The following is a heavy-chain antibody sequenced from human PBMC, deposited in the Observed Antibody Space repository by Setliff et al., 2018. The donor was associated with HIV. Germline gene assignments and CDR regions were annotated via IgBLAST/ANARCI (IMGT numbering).Heavy chain of an antibody. V-gene: IGHV1-2*02. Sequence: ASVKVSCKASGYSFTIYNIHWVRQAPGQGLEWLGWINLNSGATSFARKFQGRVTLTRDTSISTAYMELNSLTYDDTAVYFCARDIHRGFLNDYWGQGTLVTVS. J-gene: IGHJ4*02. CDR2: INLNSGAT. CDR3: ARDIHRGFLNDY. CDR1: GYSFTIYN. D-gene: IGHD3-3*01.